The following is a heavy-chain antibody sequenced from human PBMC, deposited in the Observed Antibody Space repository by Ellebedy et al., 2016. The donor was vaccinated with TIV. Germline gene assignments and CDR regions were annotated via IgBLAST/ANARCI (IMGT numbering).Heavy chain of an antibody. CDR3: ARHIGYSNGPYEY. CDR2: IIAIFGTT. V-gene: IGHV1-69*13. J-gene: IGHJ4*02. CDR1: GATFSGSA. D-gene: IGHD6-19*01. Sequence: SVKVSCKASGATFSGSAISWVRQAPGQGLEWIGGIIAIFGTTKYAQKFQGRLTITADQLTTTSYMELSGLTFEDTAVYFCARHIGYSNGPYEYWGQGSLVTVSS.